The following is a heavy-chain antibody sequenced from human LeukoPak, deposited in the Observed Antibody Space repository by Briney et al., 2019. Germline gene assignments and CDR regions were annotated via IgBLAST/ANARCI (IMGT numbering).Heavy chain of an antibody. D-gene: IGHD6-13*01. Sequence: GGSLRLSCAASGFTFSSYAMHWVRQAPGKGLEWVAVISYDGSNKYYADSVKGRFTISRDNSKNTLYLQMNSLRAEDTAVYYCARGQQLAPPFGYWGQGTLVTISS. CDR1: GFTFSSYA. J-gene: IGHJ4*02. V-gene: IGHV3-30-3*01. CDR3: ARGQQLAPPFGY. CDR2: ISYDGSNK.